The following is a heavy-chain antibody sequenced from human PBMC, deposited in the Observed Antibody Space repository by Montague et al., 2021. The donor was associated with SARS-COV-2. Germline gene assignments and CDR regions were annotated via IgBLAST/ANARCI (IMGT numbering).Heavy chain of an antibody. CDR2: TYHSGST. V-gene: IGHV4-4*02. CDR1: GASISSKNW. Sequence: SETLSLTCEVSGASISSKNWWIWVRQSPGKGLEWIGETYHSGSTNYNPSLRGRVTISVDKSKNQFSLKVNSVSAADTAVYYCARLGVVPSPRTFDPWGQGTLVTVSS. D-gene: IGHD3-10*01. J-gene: IGHJ5*02. CDR3: ARLGVVPSPRTFDP.